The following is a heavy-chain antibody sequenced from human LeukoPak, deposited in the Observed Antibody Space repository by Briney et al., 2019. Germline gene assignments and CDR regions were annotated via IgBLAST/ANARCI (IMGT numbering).Heavy chain of an antibody. V-gene: IGHV4-59*02. J-gene: IGHJ4*02. Sequence: SETLSLTCTVSGGSVSSYFWSWIRQPPGKGLEWIGFISYSGSANYNPSLKSRVTMSVDTSKNQFSLRLSSVTAADTAVYYCARSQYFSGSYRFDYWGQGTLVTVSS. CDR1: GGSVSSYF. CDR2: ISYSGSA. D-gene: IGHD3-10*01. CDR3: ARSQYFSGSYRFDY.